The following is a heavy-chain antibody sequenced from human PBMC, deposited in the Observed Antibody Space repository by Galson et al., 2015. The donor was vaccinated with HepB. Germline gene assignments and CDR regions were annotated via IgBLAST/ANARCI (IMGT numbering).Heavy chain of an antibody. Sequence: QSGAEVKKPGESLKISCTGSGYSFTNYWIGWVRQMPGKGLEWMGIIHPGDSGTRYSPSFQGQVTISADKSISTAYLQWSSLKASDTAMYYCARHGYDSSGFYVTYFDHWGQGTLVTVSS. V-gene: IGHV5-51*01. CDR2: IHPGDSGT. J-gene: IGHJ4*02. D-gene: IGHD3-22*01. CDR1: GYSFTNYW. CDR3: ARHGYDSSGFYVTYFDH.